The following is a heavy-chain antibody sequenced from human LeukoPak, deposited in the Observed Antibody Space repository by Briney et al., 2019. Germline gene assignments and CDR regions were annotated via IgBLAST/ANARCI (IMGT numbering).Heavy chain of an antibody. CDR1: GFTFSSYS. Sequence: GGSLRLSCAASGFTFSSYSMNWVRQAPGKGLEWVSYISSSSSIIYYADSVKGRFTISRDNAKNSLYLQMNSLRAEDTAVYYCARDRYCGGGSCYSYYFDSWGQGSLVTVSS. CDR2: ISSSSSII. D-gene: IGHD2-15*01. CDR3: ARDRYCGGGSCYSYYFDS. J-gene: IGHJ4*02. V-gene: IGHV3-48*01.